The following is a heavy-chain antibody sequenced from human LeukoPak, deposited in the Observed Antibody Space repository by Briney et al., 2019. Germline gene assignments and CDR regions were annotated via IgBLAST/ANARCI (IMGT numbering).Heavy chain of an antibody. J-gene: IGHJ6*03. CDR1: GGSFSGYY. CDR3: ARELKEYQLLYSGGLFMDA. V-gene: IGHV4-34*01. Sequence: SETLSLTCAVYGGSFSGYYWSWIRQPPGKGLEWIGEINHSGSTNYNPSLKSRVTISVDTSKNQFSLKLSSVTAADTAVYYCARELKEYQLLYSGGLFMDAWGKGTTVTVSS. D-gene: IGHD2-2*02. CDR2: INHSGST.